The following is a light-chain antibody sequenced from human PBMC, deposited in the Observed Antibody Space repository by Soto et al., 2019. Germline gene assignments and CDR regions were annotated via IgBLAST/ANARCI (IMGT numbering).Light chain of an antibody. J-gene: IGKJ1*01. CDR3: QQHNSYPPWT. V-gene: IGKV1-5*01. CDR2: AAS. Sequence: DIQMTQTPSTLSSSAGYTFTITGLASQSISTWLAWYQQKPGKAPTVLIYAASNLQSGVPSRFSGSGSGTDFTLTISRLQPEDFATYYCQQHNSYPPWTFGQGTKVDIK. CDR1: QSISTW.